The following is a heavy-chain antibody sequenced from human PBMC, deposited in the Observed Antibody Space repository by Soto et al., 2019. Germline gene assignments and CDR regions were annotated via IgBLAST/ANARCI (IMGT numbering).Heavy chain of an antibody. V-gene: IGHV3-23*01. Sequence: GGSLRLSCAASGFTFSSYAMSWVRQAPGKGLEWVAAISGSGGSTYYADSVKGRFTISRDNSKNTLYLQMNSLRAEDTAVYYCAKAREWFEELFIGNFDYWGQGTLVTVSS. CDR2: ISGSGGST. CDR3: AKAREWFEELFIGNFDY. D-gene: IGHD3-10*01. J-gene: IGHJ4*02. CDR1: GFTFSSYA.